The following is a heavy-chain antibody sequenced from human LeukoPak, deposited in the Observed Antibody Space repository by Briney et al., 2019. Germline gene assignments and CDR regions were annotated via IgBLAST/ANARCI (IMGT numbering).Heavy chain of an antibody. Sequence: PSETLPLTCPVSGGSLSNYNWWNLVRPSPGKGLEWLGNIYHSGTTHYNPSLKSRATISVDKSKNQFSLKLNSVTAADTAVYYCAIKPPSGWFGTGWLDPWGQGTLVTVSS. J-gene: IGHJ5*02. CDR1: GGSLSNYNW. D-gene: IGHD3-10*01. V-gene: IGHV4-4*02. CDR2: IYHSGTT. CDR3: AIKPPSGWFGTGWLDP.